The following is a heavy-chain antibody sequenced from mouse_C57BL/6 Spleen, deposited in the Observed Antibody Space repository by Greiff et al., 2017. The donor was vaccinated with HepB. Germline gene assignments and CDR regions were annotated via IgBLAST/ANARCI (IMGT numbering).Heavy chain of an antibody. Sequence: VQLKESGAELVRPGASVKLSCTASGFNIKDDYMHWVKQRPEQGLEWIGWIDPENGDTEYALKFQGKATITADTSSNTAYLQLSSLTSEDTAVYYCTTPGTGFAYWGQGTLVTVSA. CDR1: GFNIKDDY. CDR3: TTPGTGFAY. J-gene: IGHJ3*01. CDR2: IDPENGDT. D-gene: IGHD4-1*01. V-gene: IGHV14-4*01.